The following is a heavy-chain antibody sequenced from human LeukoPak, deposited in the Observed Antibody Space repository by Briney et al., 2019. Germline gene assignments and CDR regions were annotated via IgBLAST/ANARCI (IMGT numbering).Heavy chain of an antibody. Sequence: GGSLRLSCAASGFTVSSNYMSWVRQAPGKGLEWVSVIYSGGSTYYADSVKGRFTISRDNSKNTLYLQMNSLRAEDTAVYYCAKDPMVRGVINVYYYYMDVWGKGTTVTVSS. CDR3: AKDPMVRGVINVYYYYMDV. D-gene: IGHD3-10*01. J-gene: IGHJ6*03. CDR2: IYSGGST. V-gene: IGHV3-66*02. CDR1: GFTVSSNY.